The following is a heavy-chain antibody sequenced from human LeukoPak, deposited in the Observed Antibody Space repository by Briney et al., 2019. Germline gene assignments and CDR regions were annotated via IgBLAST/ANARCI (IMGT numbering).Heavy chain of an antibody. CDR3: ARVFGVVGGFDY. CDR2: ISYDGSNK. D-gene: IGHD1-26*01. Sequence: PGRSLRLSCAASGFTFSSYGMHWVRQAPGKGLEWVAVISYDGSNKYYADSVKGRFTISRDNSKNTLYLQMNSLRAEDTAVYYCARVFGVVGGFDYWGQGTLVTVSS. V-gene: IGHV3-30*03. CDR1: GFTFSSYG. J-gene: IGHJ4*02.